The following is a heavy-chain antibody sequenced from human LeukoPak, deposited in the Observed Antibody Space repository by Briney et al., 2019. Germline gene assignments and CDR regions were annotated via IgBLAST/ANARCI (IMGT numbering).Heavy chain of an antibody. CDR2: INPNSGGT. Sequence: GASVKVSCKASGYTFTGYYMHWVRQAPGQGLEWMGWINPNSGGTNCAQKFQGRVTMTRSTSISTAYMELSSLRFEDTAVYYCTRSVRNGHIDYWGQGTLVTVSS. D-gene: IGHD2-21*01. CDR1: GYTFTGYY. J-gene: IGHJ4*02. V-gene: IGHV1-2*02. CDR3: TRSVRNGHIDY.